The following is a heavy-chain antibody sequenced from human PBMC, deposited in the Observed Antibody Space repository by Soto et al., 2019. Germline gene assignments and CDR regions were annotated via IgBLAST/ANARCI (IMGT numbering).Heavy chain of an antibody. CDR2: VHHSGTT. CDR3: ARRWSGTDY. CDR1: GGSIGIYY. J-gene: IGHJ4*02. V-gene: IGHV4-59*01. Sequence: QVHLQESGPGLVKPSETLSLICTVSGGSIGIYYWNWIRQSPGKGLEWIGYVHHSGTTSYNPPLEGRATISLDTSKNQFSLMLSSVTAADTAVYYCARRWSGTDYWGQGTLVTVSS. D-gene: IGHD3-10*01.